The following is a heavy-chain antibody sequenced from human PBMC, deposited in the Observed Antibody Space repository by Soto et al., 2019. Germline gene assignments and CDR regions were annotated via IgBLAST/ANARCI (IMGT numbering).Heavy chain of an antibody. V-gene: IGHV3-30-3*01. J-gene: IGHJ3*02. D-gene: IGHD3-10*01. CDR3: ARDRVWFGEFTDAIDI. CDR2: ISYDGSNK. CDR1: GFTFSSYA. Sequence: QVQLVESGGGVVQPGRSLRLSCAASGFTFSSYAMHWVRQAPGKGLEWVAVISYDGSNKYYADSVKGRFTISRDNSKNTLYLQMNSLRAEDTAVYYCARDRVWFGEFTDAIDIWGQGTMVTVSS.